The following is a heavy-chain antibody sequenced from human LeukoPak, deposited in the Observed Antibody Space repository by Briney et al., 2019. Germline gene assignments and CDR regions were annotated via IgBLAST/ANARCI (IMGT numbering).Heavy chain of an antibody. D-gene: IGHD5-12*01. J-gene: IGHJ4*02. CDR2: INPNSGGT. CDR1: GYTFTGYY. V-gene: IGHV1-2*06. CDR3: ARSDYERSTFDY. Sequence: ASVKVSCKASGYTFTGYYMHCVRQAPGQGLEWMGRINPNSGGTNYAQKFQGRVTMTRDTSISTAYMELSRLRSDDTAVYYCARSDYERSTFDYWGQGTLVTVSS.